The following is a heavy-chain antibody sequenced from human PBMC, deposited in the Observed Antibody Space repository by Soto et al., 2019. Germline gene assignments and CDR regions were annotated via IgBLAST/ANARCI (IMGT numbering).Heavy chain of an antibody. CDR2: IYYSGST. V-gene: IGHV4-59*01. J-gene: IGHJ4*02. D-gene: IGHD3-22*01. CDR1: GGSISSYY. CDR3: ARGDYDSSGYPIDY. Sequence: PSETLSLTCTVSGGSISSYYWSWIRQPPGKGLEWIGYIYYSGSTNYNPSLKSRVTISVDTSKNQFSLKLSSVTAADTAVYYCARGDYDSSGYPIDYLGQGTLVTVSS.